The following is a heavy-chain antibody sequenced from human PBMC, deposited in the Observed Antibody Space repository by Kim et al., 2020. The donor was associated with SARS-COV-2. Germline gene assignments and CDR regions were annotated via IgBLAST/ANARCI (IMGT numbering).Heavy chain of an antibody. J-gene: IGHJ4*01. Sequence: SETLSLTCTVSGYSISSGYYWGWIRQPPGKGLEWIGSIYHSGSTYYNPSLKSRVTISVDTSKNQFSLKLSSVTAADTAVYYCARDYYDSSGYPYYFDYWG. V-gene: IGHV4-38-2*02. CDR2: IYHSGST. D-gene: IGHD3-22*01. CDR1: GYSISSGYY. CDR3: ARDYYDSSGYPYYFDY.